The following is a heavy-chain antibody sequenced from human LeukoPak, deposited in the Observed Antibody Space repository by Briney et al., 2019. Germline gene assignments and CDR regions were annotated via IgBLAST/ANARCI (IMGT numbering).Heavy chain of an antibody. V-gene: IGHV3-15*01. J-gene: IGHJ1*01. D-gene: IGHD2-2*01. CDR3: TARYCRSTSCYGEYFQR. CDR2: IKSKTDGGTT. Sequence: GGSLRLSCAASGFTFSNAWMSWVRPAPGKGLEWVGRIKSKTDGGTTDYAAPVKGRFTISRDDSKNTLYLQMNSLKTEDTAVYYCTARYCRSTSCYGEYFQRWGQGTLVTVSS. CDR1: GFTFSNAW.